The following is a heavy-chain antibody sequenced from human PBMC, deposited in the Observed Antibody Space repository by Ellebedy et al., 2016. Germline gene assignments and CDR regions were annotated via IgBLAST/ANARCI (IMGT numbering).Heavy chain of an antibody. Sequence: GESLKISXAAPGFSFSNYAMNWVRQAPGRGLEWLSYLSTTGNTIYYADSVRGRFTISRDIGQRSLYLQMNSLGAEDTAVYYCARKAKATHDFDYWGQGTLVTVSS. D-gene: IGHD5-12*01. V-gene: IGHV3-48*01. CDR1: GFSFSNYA. CDR3: ARKAKATHDFDY. CDR2: LSTTGNTI. J-gene: IGHJ4*02.